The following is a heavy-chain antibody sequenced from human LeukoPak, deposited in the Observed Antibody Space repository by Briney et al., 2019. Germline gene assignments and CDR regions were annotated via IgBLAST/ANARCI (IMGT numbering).Heavy chain of an antibody. CDR1: GFTFSSYV. CDR3: AKDGDQWLPTYYLDY. V-gene: IGHV3-23*01. CDR2: ISGSGGST. J-gene: IGHJ4*02. Sequence: PGGSLRLSCAASGFTFSSYVMSWVRQAPGKGLEWVSAISGSGGSTYYADSVKGRFTISRDNSKNTLYLQMNSLRAEDTAVYYCAKDGDQWLPTYYLDYWGQGTLVTVSS. D-gene: IGHD6-19*01.